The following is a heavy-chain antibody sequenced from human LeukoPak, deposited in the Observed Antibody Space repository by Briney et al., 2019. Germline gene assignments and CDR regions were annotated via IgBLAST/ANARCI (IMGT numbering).Heavy chain of an antibody. CDR2: ISAYNGNT. D-gene: IGHD3-9*01. V-gene: IGHV1-18*01. J-gene: IGHJ4*02. CDR3: ARVEALRYFDWLGD. CDR1: GYTFTSYG. Sequence: ASVKVSCKASGYTFTSYGISWVRQAPGQGLEWMGWISAYNGNTNYAQKLQGRVTMTTDTSTSTAYMELRSLRSDDTAVYYCARVEALRYFDWLGDWGQGTLVTASS.